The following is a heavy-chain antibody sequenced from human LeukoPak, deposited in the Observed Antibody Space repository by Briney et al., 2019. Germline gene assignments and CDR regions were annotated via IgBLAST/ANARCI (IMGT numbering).Heavy chain of an antibody. CDR2: INPNSGGT. CDR3: ARAARPAKYYYYMDV. V-gene: IGHV1-2*02. J-gene: IGHJ6*03. D-gene: IGHD2-2*01. CDR1: GYTFTGYY. Sequence: ASVKVSCKASGYTFTGYYMHWVRQAPGQGLEWMGWINPNSGGTNYAQKFQGRVTMTRDTSISTAYMELSRLRSDDTAVYYCARAARPAKYYYYMDVWGKGTTVTVSS.